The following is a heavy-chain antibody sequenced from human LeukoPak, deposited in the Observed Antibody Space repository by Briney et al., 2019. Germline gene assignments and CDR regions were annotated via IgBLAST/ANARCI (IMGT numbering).Heavy chain of an antibody. CDR1: GFTFSTYW. J-gene: IGHJ4*02. CDR2: INTDGSST. D-gene: IGHD5-24*01. V-gene: IGHV3-74*01. CDR3: ARVDPTGDGYNCFDS. Sequence: GGSLRLSCAASGFTFSTYWMHWVRQAPGKGLLWVARINTDGSSTLYADSVKGRFTTSRDNAKGTLYLQMDSLRPEDTAVYYCARVDPTGDGYNCFDSWGQGTLVTVSS.